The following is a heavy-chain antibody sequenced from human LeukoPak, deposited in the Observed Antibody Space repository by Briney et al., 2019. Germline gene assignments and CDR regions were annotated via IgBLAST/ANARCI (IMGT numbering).Heavy chain of an antibody. CDR1: GGTFSSYA. CDR2: IIPIFGTA. D-gene: IGHD3-16*01. Sequence: EASVKVSCKASGGTFSSYAISWVRQAPGQGLEWMGGIIPIFGTANYAQKFQGRVTITADKSTSTAYMELSSLRSEDTAVYYCARGARGGSLWDYYYYYMDVWGKGTTVTVSS. CDR3: ARGARGGSLWDYYYYYMDV. J-gene: IGHJ6*03. V-gene: IGHV1-69*06.